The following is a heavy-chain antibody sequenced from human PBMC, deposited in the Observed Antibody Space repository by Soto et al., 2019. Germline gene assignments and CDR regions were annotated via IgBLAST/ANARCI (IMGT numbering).Heavy chain of an antibody. D-gene: IGHD6-13*01. CDR2: IIPIFGTA. Sequence: SVKVSCKASGGPFSSYACSWVRQAPGQGLEWMGGIIPIFGTANYAQKFQRRVTITADESTSTAYMELSSLRSEDRAVYYCARDIAARGYYYYGMDVWGQGTTVTVSS. CDR1: GGPFSSYA. CDR3: ARDIAARGYYYYGMDV. V-gene: IGHV1-69*13. J-gene: IGHJ6*02.